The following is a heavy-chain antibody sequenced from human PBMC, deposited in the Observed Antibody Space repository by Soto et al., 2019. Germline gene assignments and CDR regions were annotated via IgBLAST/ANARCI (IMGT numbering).Heavy chain of an antibody. J-gene: IGHJ6*02. CDR3: ARLGTKAMDV. CDR1: GGTFDAYT. Sequence: QVQLVQSGAEVRKPGSSVRVSCKASGGTFDAYTITWVRQAPGQGLEWMGGITPLFGTANYAQKFQGRVTITADESTTTAHMELSSLRSEDTAVYFCARLGTKAMDVWGQGTTVTISS. D-gene: IGHD2-2*01. CDR2: ITPLFGTA. V-gene: IGHV1-69*01.